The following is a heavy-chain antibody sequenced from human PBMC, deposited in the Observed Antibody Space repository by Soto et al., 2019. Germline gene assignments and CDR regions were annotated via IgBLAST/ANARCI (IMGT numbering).Heavy chain of an antibody. D-gene: IGHD3-16*02. CDR1: GFTVSSNY. J-gene: IGHJ4*02. V-gene: IGHV3-53*01. Sequence: PGGSLRLSCAASGFTVSSNYMSWVRQAPGKGLEWVSVIYSGGSTYYADSVKGRFTISRDNSKNTLYLQMNSLRAEDTAVYYCARGGDYDYVWGSYRHGRPFDYWGQGTLVTVSS. CDR2: IYSGGST. CDR3: ARGGDYDYVWGSYRHGRPFDY.